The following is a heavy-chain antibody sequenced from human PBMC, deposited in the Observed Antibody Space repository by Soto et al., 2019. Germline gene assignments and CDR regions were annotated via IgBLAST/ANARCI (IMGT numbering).Heavy chain of an antibody. CDR3: ARRMKDSSSAGGFDI. D-gene: IGHD3-22*01. CDR2: SYYSGNT. CDR1: GGSISSSSYF. V-gene: IGHV4-39*01. J-gene: IGHJ3*02. Sequence: QLQLQESGPGLAKPSETLSLTCTVSGGSISSSSYFWDWIRQPPGKALEWIGSSYYSGNTYYNPSLKSRVTVYVDRSKNQFSLKLSSVTAADTALYYCARRMKDSSSAGGFDIWGQGTMVTVSS.